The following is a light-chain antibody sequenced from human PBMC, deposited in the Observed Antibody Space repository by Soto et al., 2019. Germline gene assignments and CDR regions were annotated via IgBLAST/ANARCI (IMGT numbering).Light chain of an antibody. J-gene: IGKJ2*01. Sequence: VMTQSPATLSVSPGERATLSCRASQSVSSKLAWYQQRPGQAPRLLIYGASTRATGTPARFSGSGSGTEFTLTVSSLQSEDFAGYYCQQYKNWPPYTVGQGTKLEIK. CDR1: QSVSSK. CDR3: QQYKNWPPYT. CDR2: GAS. V-gene: IGKV3D-15*01.